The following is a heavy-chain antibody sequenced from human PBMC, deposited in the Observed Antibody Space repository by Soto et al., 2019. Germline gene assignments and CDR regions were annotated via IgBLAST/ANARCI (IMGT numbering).Heavy chain of an antibody. CDR1: GGSVNSGGNY. Sequence: QVQLQESGPGLVKPSETLTLTCSVSGGSVNSGGNYCTWIRQPPGKGLEWIGYIYYDGSTNYNPSLKSRATISVDTSKKQFSLKLTSVTAADTAVYYCARVRYSFGTDYFYYYDLDVWGQGTTVTVSS. V-gene: IGHV4-61*08. D-gene: IGHD5-12*01. J-gene: IGHJ6*02. CDR2: IYYDGST. CDR3: ARVRYSFGTDYFYYYDLDV.